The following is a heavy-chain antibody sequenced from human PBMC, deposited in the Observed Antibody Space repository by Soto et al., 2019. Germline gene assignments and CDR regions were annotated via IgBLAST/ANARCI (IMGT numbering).Heavy chain of an antibody. CDR3: ASQIPGSTSCYSLLSCYYYGMDV. CDR1: GFTFSSYA. V-gene: IGHV3-30*09. J-gene: IGHJ6*02. CDR2: ISYDGSNK. Sequence: GGSLRLSCAASGFTFSSYAMHWVRQAPGKGLEWVAVISYDGSNKYYADSVKGRFAISRDNSKNTLYLQMNSLRAEDTAVYYCASQIPGSTSCYSLLSCYYYGMDVWGQGTTVTVSS. D-gene: IGHD2-2*02.